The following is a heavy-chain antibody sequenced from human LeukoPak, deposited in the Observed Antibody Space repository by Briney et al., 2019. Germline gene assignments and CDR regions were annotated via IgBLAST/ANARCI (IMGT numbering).Heavy chain of an antibody. D-gene: IGHD5-24*01. V-gene: IGHV3-23*01. J-gene: IGHJ4*02. CDR3: AKDAIRGDGYWEFDY. CDR2: ILQSGDTT. Sequence: QPGGSLRLSCAASGFTFSNYAMTWVRQAPGKGLEWVSGILQSGDTTYYADSVKGRFTISRDNSQNTLYLQMNSLRVEDTAVYYCAKDAIRGDGYWEFDYWGQGTLVTVPS. CDR1: GFTFSNYA.